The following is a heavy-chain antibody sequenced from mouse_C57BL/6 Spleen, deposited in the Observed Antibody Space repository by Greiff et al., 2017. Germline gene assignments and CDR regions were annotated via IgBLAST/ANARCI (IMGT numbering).Heavy chain of an antibody. Sequence: QVQLQQPGAELVKPGASVKMSCKASGYTFTSYWITWVKQRPGQGLEWIGDIYPGSGSTNYNEKFKSKATLTVDTSSSTAYMQLSSLTSEDSAVYYGARGSTTVRAFDYWGQGTTLTVSS. V-gene: IGHV1-55*01. CDR3: ARGSTTVRAFDY. CDR2: IYPGSGST. D-gene: IGHD1-1*01. J-gene: IGHJ2*01. CDR1: GYTFTSYW.